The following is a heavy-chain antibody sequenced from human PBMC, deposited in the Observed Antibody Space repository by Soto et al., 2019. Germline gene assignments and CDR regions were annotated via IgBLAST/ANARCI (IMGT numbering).Heavy chain of an antibody. J-gene: IGHJ4*02. CDR3: AREGVAIFGVVTNYVDY. V-gene: IGHV3-21*01. CDR2: ISSSSSYI. CDR1: GFTFSSYS. Sequence: GGSLRLSCAASGFTFSSYSMNWVRQAPGKGLEWVSSISSSSSYIYYADSVKGRFTISRDNAKNSLYLQMNSLRAEDTAVYYCAREGVAIFGVVTNYVDYWGQGTLVTVSS. D-gene: IGHD3-3*01.